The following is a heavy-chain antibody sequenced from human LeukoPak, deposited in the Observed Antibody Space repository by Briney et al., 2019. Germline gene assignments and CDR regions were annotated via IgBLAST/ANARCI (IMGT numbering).Heavy chain of an antibody. CDR1: GGSIRSSYYY. Sequence: SETLSLTCTGSGGSIRSSYYYWGGVRQPPGKVLEWIGSIYDSGSTYYNSSLKSRVTISVDTSKNQFSLKLNSVSAADTAVYYCARHYGPWGQGTLVTVSS. D-gene: IGHD3-10*01. CDR3: ARHYGP. V-gene: IGHV4-39*01. J-gene: IGHJ5*02. CDR2: IYDSGST.